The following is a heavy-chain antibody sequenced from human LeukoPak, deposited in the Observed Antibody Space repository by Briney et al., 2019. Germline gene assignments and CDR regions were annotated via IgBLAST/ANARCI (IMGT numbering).Heavy chain of an antibody. CDR3: ATEFLGAVAETGDY. CDR1: GFPFSSYA. J-gene: IGHJ4*02. D-gene: IGHD6-19*01. V-gene: IGHV3-21*01. CDR2: ISSTGSNI. Sequence: GGFLRLSCAASGFPFSSYAMNWVRQAPGKGLEWVSSISSTGSNIYYADSVKGRFTISRDNAKNSLSLQMNSLRAEDTAVYYCATEFLGAVAETGDYWGQGALVTVSS.